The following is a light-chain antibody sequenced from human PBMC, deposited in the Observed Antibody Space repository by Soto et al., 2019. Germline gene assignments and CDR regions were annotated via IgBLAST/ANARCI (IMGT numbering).Light chain of an antibody. V-gene: IGKV3-15*01. Sequence: EILMTQSPATPSVSPGERATLSCRASQSVRSNLAWYQQKPGQAPRLLIYGASTRATGIPARFSGSGSGTEFTLTISSLQSEDFAVYYCQHYNNWPPITFGQGTRLEIK. J-gene: IGKJ5*01. CDR2: GAS. CDR3: QHYNNWPPIT. CDR1: QSVRSN.